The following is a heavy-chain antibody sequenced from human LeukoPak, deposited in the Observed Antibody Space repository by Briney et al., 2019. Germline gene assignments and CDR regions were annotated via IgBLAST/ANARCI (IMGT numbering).Heavy chain of an antibody. CDR2: IYSGGST. D-gene: IGHD3-10*01. Sequence: GGSLRLTCAVSGFTVSSNYMSWVRQAPGKGLEWVSVIYSGGSTYYADSVKGRFTISRDNSKTTLYLQMSSLRAEDTAVYYCARDSLLWFGEFSVFDIWGQGTMVTVSS. CDR3: ARDSLLWFGEFSVFDI. CDR1: GFTVSSNY. J-gene: IGHJ3*02. V-gene: IGHV3-66*01.